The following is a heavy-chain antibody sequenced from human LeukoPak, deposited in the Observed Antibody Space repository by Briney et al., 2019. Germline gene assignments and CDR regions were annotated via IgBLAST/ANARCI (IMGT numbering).Heavy chain of an antibody. CDR1: GGSISSYY. D-gene: IGHD6-13*01. V-gene: IGHV4-59*01. CDR2: IYYSGST. Sequence: SETLSLTCTVSGGSISSYYWSWIRQPPGKGLEWIGYIYYSGSTNYNPSLKSRVTISVKTSKNQFSLKLSSVTAADTAVYYCARARTAAAGGYYYYMDVWGKGTTVTISS. J-gene: IGHJ6*03. CDR3: ARARTAAAGGYYYYMDV.